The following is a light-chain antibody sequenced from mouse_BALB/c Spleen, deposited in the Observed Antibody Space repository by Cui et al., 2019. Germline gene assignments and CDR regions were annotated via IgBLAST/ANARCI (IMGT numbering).Light chain of an antibody. CDR1: QDVGTA. Sequence: DIVMTQSHKFMSTLVGDRVSITCKASQDVGTAVAWYQQKPGQSPKLLIYWASTRHPGVPDRFTGSGSGTDFTLTISNVQSEDLADYFCQQYSSYPYTFGGGTKLEIK. CDR2: WAS. CDR3: QQYSSYPYT. V-gene: IGKV6-23*01. J-gene: IGKJ2*01.